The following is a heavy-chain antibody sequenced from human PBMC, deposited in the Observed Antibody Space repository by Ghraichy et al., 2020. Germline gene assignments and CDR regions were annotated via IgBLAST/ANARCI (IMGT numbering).Heavy chain of an antibody. CDR3: ASPYDFPYWYFDL. J-gene: IGHJ2*01. Sequence: GGSLRLSCAASGFTFSGSAIHWVRQASGKGLEWVGRIRNKANNYATAYAASVKGRFTVSRDDSKNTAYLRLNRLKTEDTAVYYCASPYDFPYWYFDLWGRGPLVTVSS. D-gene: IGHD5-12*01. CDR1: GFTFSGSA. V-gene: IGHV3-73*01. CDR2: IRNKANNYAT.